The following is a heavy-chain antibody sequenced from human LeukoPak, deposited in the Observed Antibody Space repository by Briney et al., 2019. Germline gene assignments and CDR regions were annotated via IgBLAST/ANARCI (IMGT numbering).Heavy chain of an antibody. V-gene: IGHV4-61*02. D-gene: IGHD3-22*01. J-gene: IGHJ4*02. CDR1: GGSISSGSYY. CDR3: PRSGLTYYYDSSGYYYLGY. Sequence: SQTLSLTCTVSGGSISSGSYYWSWIRQPAGKGLEWVGRIYTSGSTNYNPSLKSRVTISVDTSKNQFSLKLTSVTAADTAVYYCPRSGLTYYYDSSGYYYLGYWGQGTLVTVSS. CDR2: IYTSGST.